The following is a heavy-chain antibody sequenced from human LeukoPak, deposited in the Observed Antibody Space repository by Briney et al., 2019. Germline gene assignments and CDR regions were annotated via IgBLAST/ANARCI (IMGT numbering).Heavy chain of an antibody. D-gene: IGHD3-10*01. Sequence: ASVKVSCKASGYTFTSYGISWVRQAPGQGLEWMGWISAYNGNTNYAQKLQGRDTMTTDTSTSTAYMELRSLRSDDTAVYYCARGAMVRTPTPYYFDYWGQGTLVTVSS. CDR1: GYTFTSYG. CDR3: ARGAMVRTPTPYYFDY. J-gene: IGHJ4*02. CDR2: ISAYNGNT. V-gene: IGHV1-18*01.